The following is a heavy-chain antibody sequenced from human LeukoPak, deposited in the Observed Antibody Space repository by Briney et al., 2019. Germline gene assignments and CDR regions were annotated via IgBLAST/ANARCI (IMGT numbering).Heavy chain of an antibody. V-gene: IGHV3-30*04. CDR1: GFTFSSYA. CDR2: ISYDGSNK. J-gene: IGHJ5*02. D-gene: IGHD3-10*01. CDR3: AKDRGGGYDL. Sequence: GGSLRLSCAASGFTFSSYAMHWVRQAPGKGLEWVAVISYDGSNKYYADSVKGRFTISRDNSKNTLYLQMNSLRAEDTAVYYCAKDRGGGYDLWGQGTLVTVSS.